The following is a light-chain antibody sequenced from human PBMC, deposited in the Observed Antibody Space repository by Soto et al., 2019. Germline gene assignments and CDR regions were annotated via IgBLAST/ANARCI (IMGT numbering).Light chain of an antibody. CDR2: GNS. J-gene: IGLJ2*01. Sequence: QSVLTQPRSVSGAPGQRVTISCTGSSSNIGAGYDVHWYQQLPGTAPKLLIYGNSNRPSGVPDRFSGSKSGTSASLAITGLQAEDEADYYCQSYDSSLSAHVVFGGGTKVTVL. CDR3: QSYDSSLSAHVV. V-gene: IGLV1-40*01. CDR1: SSNIGAGYD.